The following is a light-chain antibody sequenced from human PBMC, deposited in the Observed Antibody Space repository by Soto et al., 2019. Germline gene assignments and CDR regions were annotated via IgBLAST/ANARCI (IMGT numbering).Light chain of an antibody. CDR3: QYYDSPST. V-gene: IGKV3-20*01. CDR1: QSISSGH. J-gene: IGKJ5*01. Sequence: EIVLTQSPGTLSLSPGERATLSCGASQSISSGHLAWYQQRPGQAPRLLMYGVSSRASGIPDRFRGSGSGTDFTLTITRLEPEDFAVYACQYYDSPSTFGQGTRLEIK. CDR2: GVS.